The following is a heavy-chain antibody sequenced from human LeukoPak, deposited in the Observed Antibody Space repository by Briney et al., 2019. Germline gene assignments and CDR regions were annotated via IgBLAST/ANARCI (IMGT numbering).Heavy chain of an antibody. D-gene: IGHD1-1*01. CDR3: ARLNWNRDFDY. CDR1: GYSFTNYW. CDR2: THPGDSDT. Sequence: GESLKISCEGSGYSFTNYWIGWVRQMPGKGLEWLGFTHPGDSDTRYSPSFQGQDTISADKSISTAYLQWSSLKASDTAMYYCARLNWNRDFDYWGQGTLVTVSS. V-gene: IGHV5-51*01. J-gene: IGHJ4*02.